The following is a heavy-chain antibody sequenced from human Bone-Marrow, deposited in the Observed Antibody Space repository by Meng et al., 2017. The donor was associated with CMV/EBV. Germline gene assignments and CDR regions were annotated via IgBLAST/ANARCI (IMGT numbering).Heavy chain of an antibody. Sequence: SETLSLTCAVYGGSFSGYYWSWIRQPPGKGLEWIGDINHSGSTNYNPSLKSRVTISVDTSKNQFSLNLSSVTAADTAAYYCASHPMVRGVKWPPRGYYFDYWGQGTLVTVSS. CDR1: GGSFSGYY. D-gene: IGHD3-10*01. V-gene: IGHV4-34*01. J-gene: IGHJ4*02. CDR2: INHSGST. CDR3: ASHPMVRGVKWPPRGYYFDY.